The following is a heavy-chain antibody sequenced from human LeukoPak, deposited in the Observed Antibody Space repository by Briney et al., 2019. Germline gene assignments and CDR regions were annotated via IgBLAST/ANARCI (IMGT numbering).Heavy chain of an antibody. CDR1: GFTFSTNW. CDR3: CAVVAALPR. CDR2: INGDGSTT. V-gene: IGHV3-74*01. D-gene: IGHD2-15*01. J-gene: IGHJ4*02. Sequence: PGGSLRLSCAASGFTFSTNWMHWVRQAPGKGPVGVSRINGDGSTTTYADSVKGRFTISRDNAKNALYLQMNSLRAEDTAVYYCCAVVAALPRWGQGALVTVSS.